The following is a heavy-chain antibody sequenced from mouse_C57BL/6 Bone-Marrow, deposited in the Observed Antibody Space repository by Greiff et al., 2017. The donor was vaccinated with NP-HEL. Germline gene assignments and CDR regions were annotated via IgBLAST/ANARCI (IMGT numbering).Heavy chain of an antibody. CDR3: TRAGITTVVPDY. CDR2: ISSGGDYI. Sequence: EVQGVESGEGLVKPGGSLKLSCAASGFTFSSYAMSWVRQTPEKRLEWVAYISSGGDYIYYADTVKGRFTISRDNARNTLYLQMSSLKSEDTAMYYCTRAGITTVVPDYWGQGTTLTVSS. CDR1: GFTFSSYA. J-gene: IGHJ2*01. V-gene: IGHV5-9-1*02. D-gene: IGHD1-1*01.